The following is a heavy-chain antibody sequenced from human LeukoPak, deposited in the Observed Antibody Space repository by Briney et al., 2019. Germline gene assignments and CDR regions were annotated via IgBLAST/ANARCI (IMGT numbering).Heavy chain of an antibody. CDR1: GGSISSYY. CDR2: IYYSGST. J-gene: IGHJ4*02. CDR3: ARFCSGCDGDY. D-gene: IGHD3-3*01. V-gene: IGHV4-59*01. Sequence: SETLSLTCTVSGGSISSYYWSWIRQPPGKGLEWIGYIYYSGSTNYNPSLKSRVTISVDTSKNQFSLKLGSVTAADTAVYYCARFCSGCDGDYWGQGTLVTVSS.